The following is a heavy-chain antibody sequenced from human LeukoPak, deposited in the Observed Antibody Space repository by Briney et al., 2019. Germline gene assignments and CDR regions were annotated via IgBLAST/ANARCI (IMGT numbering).Heavy chain of an antibody. V-gene: IGHV3-11*01. J-gene: IGHJ1*01. Sequence: GGSLRPSCAASGFSFSDTYMSWIRQAPGKGLEWIAYIATGGYTLDYADSVRGRFTVSRDNAKNSLYLQMNSLRVEDTAVYYRATSSFYGQLWGQGTLVTVSS. CDR1: GFSFSDTY. CDR3: ATSSFYGQL. D-gene: IGHD2/OR15-2a*01. CDR2: IATGGYTL.